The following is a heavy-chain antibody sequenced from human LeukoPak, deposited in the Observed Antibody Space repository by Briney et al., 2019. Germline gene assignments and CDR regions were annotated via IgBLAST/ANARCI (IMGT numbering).Heavy chain of an antibody. Sequence: GGSLRLSCAASGFTFSSYSMDWVRQAPGKGLEGVSYISAISSSSTYYADSVKGRFTISRDNAKNSLYLQMNSLRAEDTAVYYCARVLAEMAAVWRDDVFDIWGQGTMVTVSS. D-gene: IGHD5-24*01. CDR3: ARVLAEMAAVWRDDVFDI. CDR2: ISAISSSST. J-gene: IGHJ3*02. CDR1: GFTFSSYS. V-gene: IGHV3-48*04.